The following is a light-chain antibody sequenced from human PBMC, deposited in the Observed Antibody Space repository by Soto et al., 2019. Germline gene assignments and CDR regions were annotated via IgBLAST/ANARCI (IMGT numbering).Light chain of an antibody. Sequence: EIVMTHSPGTLSLSPGEIATLSCRASQSVSSRLAWYQQKPGQAPRLLISGASSRATGIPDRFSGSGFGTDFTLTISRLEPEDFALYYCQHYAGGSRITFGQGTRLEIK. CDR3: QHYAGGSRIT. V-gene: IGKV3-20*01. CDR1: QSVSSR. CDR2: GAS. J-gene: IGKJ5*01.